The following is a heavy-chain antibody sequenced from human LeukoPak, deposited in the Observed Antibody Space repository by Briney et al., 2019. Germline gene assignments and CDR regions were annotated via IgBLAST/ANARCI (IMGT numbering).Heavy chain of an antibody. V-gene: IGHV3-33*01. D-gene: IGHD1-26*01. CDR1: GFTFSSYG. Sequence: TGGSLRLSCAASGFTFSSYGMHWVRQAPGKGLEWVAVIWYDGSNKYYADSVKGRFTITRDNSKNTLYLQMNSLRAEDTAVYYCARDGGSQWELTEYFQHWGQGTLVTVSS. CDR3: ARDGGSQWELTEYFQH. J-gene: IGHJ1*01. CDR2: IWYDGSNK.